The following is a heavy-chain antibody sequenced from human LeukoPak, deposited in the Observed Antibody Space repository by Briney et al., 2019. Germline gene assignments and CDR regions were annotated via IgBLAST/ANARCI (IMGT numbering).Heavy chain of an antibody. D-gene: IGHD3-10*01. J-gene: IGHJ3*01. CDR3: ARGNADRRYYYGAFDL. Sequence: PGGSLRLSRVASGFSFSGYAIHWVRQAPGKGLEWVAVIYYDGRNEYYADSVKGRFIISRDNSQNTVYLQMNSLRVEDTAVYYCARGNADRRYYYGAFDLWGQGTMVTVSS. CDR2: IYYDGRNE. CDR1: GFSFSGYA. V-gene: IGHV3-30*04.